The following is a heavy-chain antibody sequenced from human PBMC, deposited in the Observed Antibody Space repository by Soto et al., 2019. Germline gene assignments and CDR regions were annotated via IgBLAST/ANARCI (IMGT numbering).Heavy chain of an antibody. V-gene: IGHV4-59*01. J-gene: IGHJ6*03. CDR2: IYYSGST. Sequence: QVQLQESGPGLVKPSETLSLTCTVSGGSISSYYWSWIRQPPGKGLEWIGYIYYSGSTNYNPSLKSRVTISVDTSNNQFSLELSSVTAADTAVYYCARGQRSDYYYYYYMDVWGKGTTVTVSS. CDR3: ARGQRSDYYYYYYMDV. D-gene: IGHD1-1*01. CDR1: GGSISSYY.